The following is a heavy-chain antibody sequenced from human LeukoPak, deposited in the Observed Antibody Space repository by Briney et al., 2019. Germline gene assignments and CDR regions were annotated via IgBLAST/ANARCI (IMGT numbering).Heavy chain of an antibody. V-gene: IGHV4-30-2*01. CDR3: ARENGSSGWYDY. CDR1: GGSISSGGYS. Sequence: SETLSLTCTVSGGSISSGGYSWSWIRQPPGKGLEWIGYIYHSGSTYYNPSLKSRVTISVDRSKNQFSLKLSSVTAADTAVYYCARENGSSGWYDYWGQGTLVTVSS. D-gene: IGHD6-19*01. CDR2: IYHSGST. J-gene: IGHJ4*02.